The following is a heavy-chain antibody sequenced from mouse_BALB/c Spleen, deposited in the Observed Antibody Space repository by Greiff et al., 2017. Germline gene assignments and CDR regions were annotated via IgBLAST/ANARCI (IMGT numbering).Heavy chain of an antibody. D-gene: IGHD1-1*01. Sequence: EVKLQESGPSLVKPSQTLSLTCSVTGDSITSGYWNWIRKFPGNKLEYMGYISYSGSTYYNPSLKSRISITRDTSKNQYYLQLNSVTTEDTATYYCAAQYYGSSYGFAYWGQGTLVTVSA. CDR1: GDSITSGY. CDR2: ISYSGST. J-gene: IGHJ3*01. CDR3: AAQYYGSSYGFAY. V-gene: IGHV3-8*02.